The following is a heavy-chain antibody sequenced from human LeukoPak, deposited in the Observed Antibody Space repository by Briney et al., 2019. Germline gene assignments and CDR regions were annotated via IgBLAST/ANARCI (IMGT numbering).Heavy chain of an antibody. J-gene: IGHJ6*02. CDR2: IYYSGST. CDR3: ARGSYVDIVATYYYYGMDV. D-gene: IGHD5-12*01. Sequence: SQTLSLTCTVSGGSISSGDYYWSWIRQPPGKGLEWSGYIYYSGSTYYNPSLKSRVTISIDTSKNQFSLKLSSVTAADTAVYFCARGSYVDIVATYYYYGMDVWGQGTTVTVSS. CDR1: GGSISSGDYY. V-gene: IGHV4-30-4*01.